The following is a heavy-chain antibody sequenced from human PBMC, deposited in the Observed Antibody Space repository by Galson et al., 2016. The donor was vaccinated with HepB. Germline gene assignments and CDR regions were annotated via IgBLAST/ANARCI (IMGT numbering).Heavy chain of an antibody. D-gene: IGHD3-9*01. CDR2: INAGYVRT. Sequence: SVKVSCKASGYTVSDHPMHWVRQAPGQRLEWMGWINAGYVRTKYLHKFQGRVTITRDTSASKVYMGLNSLTFEDTAVYYCARDLVGIGTYYDILAGYPSGGFRDLELGYFDNWGQGTLVTVSS. CDR3: ARDLVGIGTYYDILAGYPSGGFRDLELGYFDN. V-gene: IGHV1-3*01. J-gene: IGHJ4*02. CDR1: GYTVSDHP.